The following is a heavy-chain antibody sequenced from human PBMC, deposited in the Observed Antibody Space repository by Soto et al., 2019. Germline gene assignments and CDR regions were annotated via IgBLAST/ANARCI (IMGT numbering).Heavy chain of an antibody. CDR1: GFTFSTYA. V-gene: IGHV3-30*03. D-gene: IGHD3-10*01. CDR3: ARPRVRGVPVFGY. J-gene: IGHJ4*02. Sequence: QVQLVESGGGVVQPGRSLRLSCAASGFTFSTYAMHWVRQAPGKGLEWVAILSYDGTITYYAGSVKGRFTISRDTSKNTLYLQMNSLRAEDTAVYYCARPRVRGVPVFGYWGQGALVTVSS. CDR2: LSYDGTIT.